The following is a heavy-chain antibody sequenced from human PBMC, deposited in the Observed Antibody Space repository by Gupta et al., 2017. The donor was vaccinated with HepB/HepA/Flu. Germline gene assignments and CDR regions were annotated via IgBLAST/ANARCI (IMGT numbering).Heavy chain of an antibody. Sequence: GGGLVQPGGSLRLSCVVSGFSFSSYEMNWVRQAPGKGLEWVSCISRRGSTIYYADSVKGRFTISRDNAKNSLFLQMNSLRAEDTAVYYCAGGPTLVGVLGADYWGQGTLVTVSS. CDR2: ISRRGSTI. CDR3: AGGPTLVGVLGADY. V-gene: IGHV3-48*03. CDR1: GFSFSSYE. D-gene: IGHD2-15*01. J-gene: IGHJ4*02.